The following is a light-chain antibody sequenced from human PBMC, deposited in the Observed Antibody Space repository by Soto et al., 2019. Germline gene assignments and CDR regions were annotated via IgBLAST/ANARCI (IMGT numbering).Light chain of an antibody. CDR1: QSVSSN. Sequence: EIVMTLSPATLSVSPGERATLSCRASQSVSSNLAWYQQKPGQAPRLLIYGASTRATGIPARFSGSGSGTEFTLTISSLQSEDFAVYYCQQYNNWLRTFGQGTKVEIK. J-gene: IGKJ1*01. V-gene: IGKV3-15*01. CDR2: GAS. CDR3: QQYNNWLRT.